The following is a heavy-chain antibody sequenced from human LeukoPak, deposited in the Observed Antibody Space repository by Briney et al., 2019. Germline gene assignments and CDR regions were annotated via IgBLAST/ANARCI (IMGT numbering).Heavy chain of an antibody. Sequence: PSQTLSLTCTVSGGSISSGSYYWSWNRQPAGKGLEWIGRIYTSGSTNYNPSLKSRVTISVDTSKNQFSLKLSSVTAADTAVYYCGGSAWIQLWLGAFDIWGQGTMVTVSS. CDR2: IYTSGST. V-gene: IGHV4-61*02. CDR3: GGSAWIQLWLGAFDI. D-gene: IGHD5-18*01. J-gene: IGHJ3*02. CDR1: GGSISSGSYY.